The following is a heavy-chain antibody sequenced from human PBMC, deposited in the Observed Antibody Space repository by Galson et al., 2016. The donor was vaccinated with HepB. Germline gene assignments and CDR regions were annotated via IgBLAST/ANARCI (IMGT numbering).Heavy chain of an antibody. V-gene: IGHV3-23*01. CDR2: ISRSGDST. CDR3: VRGSTAPAV. CDR1: GFAFRNYG. J-gene: IGHJ6*04. D-gene: IGHD2-2*01. Sequence: SLRLSCAASGFAFRNYGMTWVRQAPGKGLEVVSSISRSGDSTDYADSVKGRFTISRDNSKNTLSLQMNSLTADDTAIYDCVRGSTAPAVWGKGTTVTVSS.